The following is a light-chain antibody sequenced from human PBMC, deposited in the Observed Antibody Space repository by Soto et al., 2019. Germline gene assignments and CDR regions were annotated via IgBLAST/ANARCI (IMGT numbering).Light chain of an antibody. CDR1: SSNIENNF. CDR3: ETWDSSLSAGV. Sequence: QSVLTQPPSVSAAPGQTVTISCSGSSSNIENNFVSWYQHLPGTAPKLLLYDNNKRPSGIPDRFSGSKSGTSATLGITGLQTGDEAVYYCETWDSSLSAGVFGGGTKLTVL. CDR2: DNN. V-gene: IGLV1-51*01. J-gene: IGLJ2*01.